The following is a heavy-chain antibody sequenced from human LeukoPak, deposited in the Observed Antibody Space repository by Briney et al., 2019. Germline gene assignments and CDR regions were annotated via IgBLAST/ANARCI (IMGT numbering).Heavy chain of an antibody. D-gene: IGHD3-22*01. CDR1: GGSISSGDYY. CDR3: SSSAYDISSYYFFNY. CDR2: IYHNGNT. V-gene: IGHV4-31*03. J-gene: IGHJ4*02. Sequence: SETLSLTCTVSGGSISSGDYYWNWIRQHPGKGLEWIGYIYHNGNTYYNPSLKSRVTISVDTSKNQFSLKLSSVTAADTAVYYCSSSAYDISSYYFFNYWGQGTLVTVSS.